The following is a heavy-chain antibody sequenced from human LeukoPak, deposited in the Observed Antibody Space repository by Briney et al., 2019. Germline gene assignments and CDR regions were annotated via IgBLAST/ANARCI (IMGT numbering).Heavy chain of an antibody. CDR1: GFTFSSYG. CDR3: ARAYSSSAVWYFDL. Sequence: PGGSLRLSCAASGFTFSSYGMHWVRQAPGQGLEWMGIINPSGGSTSYAQKFQGRVTMTRDMSTSTVYMELSSLRSEDTAVYYCARAYSSSAVWYFDLWGRGTLVTVSS. J-gene: IGHJ2*01. V-gene: IGHV1-46*01. CDR2: INPSGGST. D-gene: IGHD6-6*01.